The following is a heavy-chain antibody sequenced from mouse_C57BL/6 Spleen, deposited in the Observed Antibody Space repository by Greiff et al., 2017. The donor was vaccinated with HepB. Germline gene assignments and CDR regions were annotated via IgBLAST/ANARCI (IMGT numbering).Heavy chain of an antibody. Sequence: VQLQQSGAELVRPGASVTLSCKASGYTFTDYDMHWVKQTPVHGLEWIGAIDPETGGTAYHQKFKGKAILTADKSSSTAYMPLRRLTSEDSAVYYCTRCYYCGSDWYFAVWGTGTTVTVSS. J-gene: IGHJ1*03. V-gene: IGHV1-15*01. CDR2: IDPETGGT. CDR1: GYTFTDYD. D-gene: IGHD1-1*01. CDR3: TRCYYCGSDWYFAV.